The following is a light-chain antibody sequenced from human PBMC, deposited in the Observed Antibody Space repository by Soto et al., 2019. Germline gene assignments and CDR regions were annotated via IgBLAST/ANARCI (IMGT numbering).Light chain of an antibody. J-gene: IGLJ3*02. V-gene: IGLV8-61*01. Sequence: QTVVTQEPSFSVSPGGTVTLTCGSSSGSVSTNYYPSWYQQTPGQAPRTLIYSTNTRSSGVPDRFSGSILGNKAALTITGAQADDESDYYCVLYMGSGIWVFGGGTQLTVL. CDR1: SGSVSTNYY. CDR2: STN. CDR3: VLYMGSGIWV.